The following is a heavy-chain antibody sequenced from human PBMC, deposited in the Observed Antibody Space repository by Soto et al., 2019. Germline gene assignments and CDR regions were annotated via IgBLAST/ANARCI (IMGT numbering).Heavy chain of an antibody. CDR3: AYRGTQGRWLEFADY. D-gene: IGHD5-12*01. J-gene: IGHJ4*02. CDR2: IIPISGRT. CDR1: GGTFSSLG. Sequence: QVQLVQSGAEVKRPGSSVKVSCEASGGTFSSLGFTWVRQAPGQGLEWMGGIIPISGRTTFAQKFLGRVTITADGSTRTTYRELTALTSDDTAIYYWAYRGTQGRWLEFADYWGQGTLVTVSS. V-gene: IGHV1-69*01.